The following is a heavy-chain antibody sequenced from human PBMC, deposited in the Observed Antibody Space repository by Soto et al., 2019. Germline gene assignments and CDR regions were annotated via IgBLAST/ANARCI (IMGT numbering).Heavy chain of an antibody. CDR3: ARAPGLDCSGGSCYFDE. J-gene: IGHJ4*02. CDR1: GATFSSYT. Sequence: SVKVSCKASGATFSSYTISWVRQAPGQGLEWMGRIIPILGIANYAQKFQGRVTITADKSTSTAYMELSSLRSEDTAVYYCARAPGLDCSGGSCYFDERGQGTLVTVSS. CDR2: IIPILGIA. V-gene: IGHV1-69*02. D-gene: IGHD2-15*01.